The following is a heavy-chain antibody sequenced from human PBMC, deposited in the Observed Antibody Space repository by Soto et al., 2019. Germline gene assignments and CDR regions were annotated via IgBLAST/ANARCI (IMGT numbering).Heavy chain of an antibody. V-gene: IGHV1-8*01. D-gene: IGHD3-16*01. CDR2: MNAKSGDT. CDR1: GYTFSDFD. CDR3: ARGNPFNYAGFDV. Sequence: QAHLEQSGAEVKRPWAEVKVSCKASGYTFSDFDINWLRQASGQGPEWMGWMNAKSGDTFFAQRFQGKFNITWDTSLSTAYMEVGSLTSDDTAMYYCARGNPFNYAGFDVWGQGTTVAVSS. J-gene: IGHJ6*02.